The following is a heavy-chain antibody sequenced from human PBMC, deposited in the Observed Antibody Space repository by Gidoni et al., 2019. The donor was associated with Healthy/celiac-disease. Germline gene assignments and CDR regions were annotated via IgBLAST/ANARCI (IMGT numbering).Heavy chain of an antibody. V-gene: IGHV3-30*18. CDR3: AKDSSISMVRGALDI. D-gene: IGHD3-10*01. Sequence: QVQLVESGGRVVQPGRSLRRSCEAPGFTFRSYGMHRVRQAPGQGLEWVAVISYDGSNKYYADSVKGRFTISRDNSKNTLYLQMNSLRAEDTAVYYCAKDSSISMVRGALDIWGQGTMVTVSS. CDR1: GFTFRSYG. CDR2: ISYDGSNK. J-gene: IGHJ3*02.